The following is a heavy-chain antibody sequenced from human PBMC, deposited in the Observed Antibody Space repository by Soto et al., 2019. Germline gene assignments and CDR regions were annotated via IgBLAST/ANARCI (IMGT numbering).Heavy chain of an antibody. Sequence: SVKVSCKASGGTFSSYAISWVRQAPGQGLEWMGGIIPIFGTANYAQKFQGRVTITADNSKNTLYLQMNSLRAEDAAVYYCAKGGIGWFDPWGQGTLVTVSS. CDR1: GGTFSSYA. CDR2: IIPIFGTA. CDR3: AKGGIGWFDP. V-gene: IGHV1-69*06. J-gene: IGHJ5*02. D-gene: IGHD2-21*01.